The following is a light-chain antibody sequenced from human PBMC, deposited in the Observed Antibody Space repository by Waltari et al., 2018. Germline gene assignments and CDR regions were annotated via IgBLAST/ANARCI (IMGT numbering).Light chain of an antibody. CDR3: QQYYHIART. CDR2: WAS. V-gene: IGKV4-1*01. CDR1: QSLLFRSNNKNY. Sequence: DTVMTQSPDSLAVSVGERATINCKSSQSLLFRSNNKNYLAWYQQKPGQPPKLLIHWASTRESGVPDRFIGSGSGTDFTLTISSLQAEDVAVYYCQQYYHIARTFGQGTRVEIK. J-gene: IGKJ1*01.